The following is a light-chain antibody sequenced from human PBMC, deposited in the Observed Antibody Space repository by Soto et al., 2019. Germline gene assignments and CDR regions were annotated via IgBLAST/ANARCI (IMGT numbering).Light chain of an antibody. CDR2: GAS. J-gene: IGKJ2*01. CDR3: QQYNNWPPYT. Sequence: EIVMTQSPATLSVSPGERATLSCRASQSVSSNLAWYQQKPGQAPRLLIYGASTRATGIPASFSGSGSGTEFTLTISSLRSEDFAVYYCQQYNNWPPYTFGQGTKLEIK. V-gene: IGKV3-15*01. CDR1: QSVSSN.